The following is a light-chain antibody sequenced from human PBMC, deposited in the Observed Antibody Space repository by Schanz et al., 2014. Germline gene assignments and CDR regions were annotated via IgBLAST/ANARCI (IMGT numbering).Light chain of an antibody. Sequence: QSVLTQSPSVSGAPGQRVTISCTGSSSNIGAGYDVHWYQQLPGTAPKLLIYGNSNRPSGVPDRFSGSKSGTSPSLAITGLQAEDEADYYCSSYTSSSTVVFGGGTKLTVL. J-gene: IGLJ2*01. CDR1: SSNIGAGYD. V-gene: IGLV1-40*01. CDR3: SSYTSSSTVV. CDR2: GNS.